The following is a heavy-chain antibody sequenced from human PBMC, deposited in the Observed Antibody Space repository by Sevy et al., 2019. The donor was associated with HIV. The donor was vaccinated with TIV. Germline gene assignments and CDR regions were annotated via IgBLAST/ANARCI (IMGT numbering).Heavy chain of an antibody. D-gene: IGHD5-18*01. Sequence: GGSLRLSCAASGFSFNLYAMTWVRQAPGKGLEWVSTISVSGGSTYYADSVKGQFTISRDNSKNTLYLQMNSLRAEDTAVYYCVREGVGGYSYSLDCWGQGTLVTVSS. J-gene: IGHJ4*02. CDR2: ISVSGGST. CDR1: GFSFNLYA. CDR3: VREGVGGYSYSLDC. V-gene: IGHV3-23*01.